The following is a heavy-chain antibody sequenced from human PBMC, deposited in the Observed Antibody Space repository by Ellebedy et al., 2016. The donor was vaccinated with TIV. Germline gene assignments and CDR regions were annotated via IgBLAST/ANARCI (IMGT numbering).Heavy chain of an antibody. D-gene: IGHD2-21*02. V-gene: IGHV3-23*01. CDR2: IGGSGGST. Sequence: GGSLRLXXAASGFTFSSYAMSWVRQAPGKGLEWVSTIGGSGGSTYYADSVKGRFTISRDNSKNTLYLQMNSLRAEDTAVYYCASGYCGGDCYSSGAFDIWGLGTMVTVSS. CDR3: ASGYCGGDCYSSGAFDI. J-gene: IGHJ3*02. CDR1: GFTFSSYA.